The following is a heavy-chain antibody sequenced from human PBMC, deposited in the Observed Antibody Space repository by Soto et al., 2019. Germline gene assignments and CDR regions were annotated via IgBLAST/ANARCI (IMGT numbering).Heavy chain of an antibody. CDR2: INAGNGNT. CDR3: ARDGVVVVPAAQDYYYYYMDV. V-gene: IGHV1-3*01. Sequence: ASVKVSCKASGYTFTSYAMHWVRQAPGQRLEWMGWINAGNGNTKYSQKFQGRVTITRDTSASTAYMELSSLRSEDTAVYYCARDGVVVVPAAQDYYYYYMDVWGKGTTVTVSS. D-gene: IGHD2-2*01. J-gene: IGHJ6*03. CDR1: GYTFTSYA.